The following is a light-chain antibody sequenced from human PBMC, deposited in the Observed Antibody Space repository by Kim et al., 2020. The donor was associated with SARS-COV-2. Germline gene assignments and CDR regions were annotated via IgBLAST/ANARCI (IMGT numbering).Light chain of an antibody. CDR2: ETS. V-gene: IGLV7-46*01. CDR3: FLSYGGDRV. J-gene: IGLJ2*01. CDR1: NGTVTSGHY. Sequence: PGVTITCTCGSSNGTVTSGHYSYWYQQTPAPAPRTLIYETSNKHAWTPARFSGSLLGGKAALTLSGAQPEDEAEYYCFLSYGGDRVFGGGTQLTVL.